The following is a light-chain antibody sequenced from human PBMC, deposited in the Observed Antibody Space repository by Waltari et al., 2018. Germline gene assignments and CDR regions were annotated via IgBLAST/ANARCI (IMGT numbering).Light chain of an antibody. CDR2: RVS. Sequence: DIVMNQTTLSLPVTPGEPASIPCRSSQSLLHSNGNTYLFWYLQKPGQPPRLLIQRVSNRFSGVPDRFSGSGSGTDFTLKISRVEAEDVGVYYCMQTLQTPYSFGQGTKVEIK. V-gene: IGKV2D-29*01. CDR3: MQTLQTPYS. J-gene: IGKJ2*03. CDR1: QSLLHSNGNTY.